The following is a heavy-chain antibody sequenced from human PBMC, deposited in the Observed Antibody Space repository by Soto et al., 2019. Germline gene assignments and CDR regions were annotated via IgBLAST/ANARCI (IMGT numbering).Heavy chain of an antibody. J-gene: IGHJ5*02. CDR3: ARDLPLRQWPGNWFDP. D-gene: IGHD6-19*01. CDR1: GGTFSSYT. CDR2: IIPILGIA. V-gene: IGHV1-69*04. Sequence: SVKVSCKASGGTFSSYTISWVRQAPGQGLEWMGRIIPILGIANYAQKFQGRVTITADKSTSTAYMELSSLRSEDTAVFYCARDLPLRQWPGNWFDPWGQGTLVTVSS.